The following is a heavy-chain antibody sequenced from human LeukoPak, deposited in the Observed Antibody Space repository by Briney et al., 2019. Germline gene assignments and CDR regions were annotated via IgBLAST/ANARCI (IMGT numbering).Heavy chain of an antibody. Sequence: ASETLSLTCAVYGGSFSGYYWSWIRQPPGKGLEWIGEINHSGSTNYNPSLKSRVTKSVDTSKNQFSLKLSSVTAADTAVYYCARGTRGEAAGLDYWGQGTLVTVSS. CDR3: ARGTRGEAAGLDY. J-gene: IGHJ4*02. D-gene: IGHD6-13*01. CDR2: INHSGST. CDR1: GGSFSGYY. V-gene: IGHV4-34*01.